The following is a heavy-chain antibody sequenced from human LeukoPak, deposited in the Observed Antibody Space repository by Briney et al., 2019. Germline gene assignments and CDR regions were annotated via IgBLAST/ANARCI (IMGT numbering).Heavy chain of an antibody. CDR1: GYTFTSYG. CDR3: ARDRLGILSGDWFDP. V-gene: IGHV1-2*06. J-gene: IGHJ5*02. CDR2: INPNSGGT. D-gene: IGHD3-10*01. Sequence: ASVKVSCKASGYTFTSYGISWVRQAPGQGLEWMGRINPNSGGTNYAQKFQGRVTMTRDTSISTVYMELSRLRSDDTAVYYCARDRLGILSGDWFDPWGQGTLVTVSS.